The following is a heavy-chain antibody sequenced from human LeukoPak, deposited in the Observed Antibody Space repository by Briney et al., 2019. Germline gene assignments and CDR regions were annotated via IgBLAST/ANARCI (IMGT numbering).Heavy chain of an antibody. Sequence: GGSLRLSCAASGFTFRSHGMHRVRQAPGKGLEWAAVISYDGSKKDYADSVKGRFTISRDSSKNTVYLQMNSLRTEDTAFYYCARDLSGSYSVDYWGQGTLVTVSS. CDR1: GFTFRSHG. J-gene: IGHJ4*02. V-gene: IGHV3-30-3*01. CDR2: ISYDGSKK. D-gene: IGHD3-10*01. CDR3: ARDLSGSYSVDY.